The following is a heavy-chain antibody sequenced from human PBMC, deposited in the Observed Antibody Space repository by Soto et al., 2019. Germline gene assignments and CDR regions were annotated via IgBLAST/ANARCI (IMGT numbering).Heavy chain of an antibody. J-gene: IGHJ4*02. Sequence: SLRLSCAASGFTFSKACVGWVRQAPGKGLEWVGRIMSKTDGGTTDYAAPVKGRFTISRDDSKNTLYLQMNSLKTEDTAFYCTTDSGTSPYSFDYWGQGTLVTASS. V-gene: IGHV3-15*01. CDR1: GFTFSKAC. CDR2: IMSKTDGGTT. CDR3: TTDSGTSPYSFDY. D-gene: IGHD1-1*01.